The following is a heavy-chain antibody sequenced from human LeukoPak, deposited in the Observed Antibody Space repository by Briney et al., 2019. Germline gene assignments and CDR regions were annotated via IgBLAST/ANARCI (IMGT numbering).Heavy chain of an antibody. V-gene: IGHV4-34*01. CDR1: GGSFSGYY. J-gene: IGHJ4*02. D-gene: IGHD5-18*01. CDR3: ARLVYSYGYGGGPYYFDY. Sequence: SETLSLTCAVYGGSFSGYYWSWIRQPPGKGLEWIGEINHSGSTNYNPSLKSLVTISVDTSKNQFALKLSSVTAAGTAVYYCARLVYSYGYGGGPYYFDYWGQGTLVTVSS. CDR2: INHSGST.